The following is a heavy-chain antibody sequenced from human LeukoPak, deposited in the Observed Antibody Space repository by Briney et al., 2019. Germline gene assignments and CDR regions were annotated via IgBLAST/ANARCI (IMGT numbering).Heavy chain of an antibody. D-gene: IGHD3-9*01. J-gene: IGHJ4*02. V-gene: IGHV3-53*01. CDR1: GFTVSSNY. CDR2: IYSGGST. CDR3: ARERANILTGYYDY. Sequence: GGSLRLSCAASGFTVSSNYMSWVRQAPGKGLEWVSVIYSGGSTYYADSVKGRFTISRDNSKNTLYLQMNSLRAEDTAVYYCARERANILTGYYDYWGQGTLVTVSS.